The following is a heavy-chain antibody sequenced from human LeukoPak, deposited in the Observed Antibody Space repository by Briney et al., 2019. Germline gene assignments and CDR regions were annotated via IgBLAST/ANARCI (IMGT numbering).Heavy chain of an antibody. CDR2: ISYDGSNK. CDR1: GFTFSSYA. J-gene: IGHJ4*02. V-gene: IGHV3-30*14. D-gene: IGHD2-2*02. Sequence: GRSLRLSCAASGFTFSSYAMHWVRQAPGKGLEWVAVISYDGSNKYYADSVKGRFTISRDNSKNTLYLQMNSLRAEDTAVYYCARGRRYCSSTSCYRSGFDYWGQGTLVTVSS. CDR3: ARGRRYCSSTSCYRSGFDY.